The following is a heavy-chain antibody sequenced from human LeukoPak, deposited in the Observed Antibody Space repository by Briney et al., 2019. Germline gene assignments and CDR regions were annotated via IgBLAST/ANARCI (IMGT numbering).Heavy chain of an antibody. D-gene: IGHD1-26*01. V-gene: IGHV3-30*02. CDR3: AKPHLMVGAPHLDY. J-gene: IGHJ4*02. CDR2: IRYDGSNK. CDR1: GFTFSSYG. Sequence: GGSLRLSCAASGFTFSSYGMHWVRQAPGKGLEWVAFIRYDGSNKYYADSVKGRFTISRDNSKNTLYLQMNSLRAEDTAVYYCAKPHLMVGAPHLDYWGQGTLVTVSS.